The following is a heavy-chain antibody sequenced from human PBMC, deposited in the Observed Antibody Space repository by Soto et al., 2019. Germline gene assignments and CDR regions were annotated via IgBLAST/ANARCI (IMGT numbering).Heavy chain of an antibody. J-gene: IGHJ4*02. CDR1: DSPSLTTG. CDR3: TTVFEY. CDR2: LMVLGLA. Sequence: AGGSRDSPVQPLDSPSLTTGCTGSAKFQGRGWCGSHVLMVLGLASYSDSVRGRFTISRDNAENTLYLQMNSLRAEDTAVYYCTTVFEYWGQGTPVTVSS. V-gene: IGHV3-74*01.